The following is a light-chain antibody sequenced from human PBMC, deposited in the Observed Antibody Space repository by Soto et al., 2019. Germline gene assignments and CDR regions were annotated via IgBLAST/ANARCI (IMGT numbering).Light chain of an antibody. CDR3: QQNSSDST. V-gene: IGKV1-5*03. J-gene: IGKJ1*01. CDR1: QNINNW. Sequence: DIQMTQSPSTLSASVGDRVTITCRASQNINNWLAWYQQKPGEAPKLMNYRASSLENGVSSRCSGRGSRTDFIFTSTSLQPDDFATYYCQQNSSDSTFGQGTKVEIK. CDR2: RAS.